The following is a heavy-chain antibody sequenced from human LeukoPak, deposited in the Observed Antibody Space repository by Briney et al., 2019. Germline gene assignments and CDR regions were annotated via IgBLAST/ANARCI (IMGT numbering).Heavy chain of an antibody. J-gene: IGHJ4*02. CDR2: INHSGST. D-gene: IGHD3-22*01. CDR1: GGSFSGYY. CDR3: ARGYYDSSGYYYYFDY. Sequence: ETLSLTCAVYGGSFSGYYWSWIRQPPGKGLEWIGEINHSGSTNYNPSLKSRVTISVDTSKNQFSLKLSSVTTADTAVYYCARGYYDSSGYYYYFDYWGQGTLVTVSS. V-gene: IGHV4-34*01.